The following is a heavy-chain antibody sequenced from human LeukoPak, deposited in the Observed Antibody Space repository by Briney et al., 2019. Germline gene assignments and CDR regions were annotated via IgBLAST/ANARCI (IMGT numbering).Heavy chain of an antibody. Sequence: SETLSLTCTVSGGSISSSSYYWGWIRQPPGKGLEWIGSIYYSGGTYYNPSLKSRVTISIDTSKNQFSLKLSSVTAADTAVYYCARQVVAAAGDFDYWGQGTLVTVSS. V-gene: IGHV4-39*01. CDR2: IYYSGGT. J-gene: IGHJ4*02. CDR1: GGSISSSSYY. D-gene: IGHD6-13*01. CDR3: ARQVVAAAGDFDY.